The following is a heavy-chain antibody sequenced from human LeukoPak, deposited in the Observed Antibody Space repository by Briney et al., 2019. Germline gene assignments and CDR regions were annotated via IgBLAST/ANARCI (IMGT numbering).Heavy chain of an antibody. J-gene: IGHJ4*02. Sequence: SETLSLTCTVSGGSISSYYWGWLRQPPGKGLEWIGSIYYSGSTYYNPSLKSRVTISVDTSKNQFSLKLSSVTAADTAVYYCARQSVEMATITIFDYWGQGTLVTVSS. D-gene: IGHD5-24*01. CDR3: ARQSVEMATITIFDY. CDR2: IYYSGST. CDR1: GGSISSYY. V-gene: IGHV4-39*01.